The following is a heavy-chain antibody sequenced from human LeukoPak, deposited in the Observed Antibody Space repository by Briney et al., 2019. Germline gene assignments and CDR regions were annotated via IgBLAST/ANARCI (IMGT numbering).Heavy chain of an antibody. J-gene: IGHJ1*01. CDR1: GFTLSSYA. CDR2: ISGSDGRT. CDR3: AKDDAWGRYKD. V-gene: IGHV3-23*01. Sequence: GGSLRLSCSASGFTLSSYAMKWVPQAPGKGLEWVSAISGSDGRTYYADSVKGRFTISRDNSKNTLYLQMNSLRAEDTAVYYCAKDDAWGRYKDWGQGTLVTVSS. D-gene: IGHD3-16*01.